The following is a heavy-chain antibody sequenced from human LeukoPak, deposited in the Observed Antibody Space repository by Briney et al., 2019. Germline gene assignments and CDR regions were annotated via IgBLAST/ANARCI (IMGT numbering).Heavy chain of an antibody. CDR3: AKGPTFYFDSSGYYWDY. V-gene: IGHV3-23*01. CDR2: ISGSGSST. Sequence: AGGSLRLSCAASGFTFSSYAMSWVRQAPGKGLEWVLAISGSGSSTYYADSVKGRFTISRDNSKNTLYLQMNSLRAEDTAVYYCAKGPTFYFDSSGYYWDYWGQGTLVTVSS. CDR1: GFTFSSYA. J-gene: IGHJ4*02. D-gene: IGHD3-22*01.